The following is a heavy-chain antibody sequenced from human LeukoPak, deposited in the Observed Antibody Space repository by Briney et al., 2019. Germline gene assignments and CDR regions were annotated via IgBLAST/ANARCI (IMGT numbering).Heavy chain of an antibody. Sequence: SGTLSLTCTVSGGSISSYYWSWIRQPPGKGLEWIGYIYYSGSTNYNPSLKSRVTISVDTSKNQFSLKLSSVTAADTAVYYCASTSKGYDSRPHWYFDLWGRGTLVTVSS. CDR1: GGSISSYY. V-gene: IGHV4-59*08. D-gene: IGHD3-22*01. CDR2: IYYSGST. CDR3: ASTSKGYDSRPHWYFDL. J-gene: IGHJ2*01.